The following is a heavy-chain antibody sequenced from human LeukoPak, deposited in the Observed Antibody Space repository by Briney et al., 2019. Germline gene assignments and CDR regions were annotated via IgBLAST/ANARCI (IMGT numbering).Heavy chain of an antibody. CDR3: ARDQNHATGFYYSDY. CDR1: GFTVNNNY. V-gene: IGHV3-66*01. J-gene: IGHJ4*01. D-gene: IGHD3-10*01. Sequence: GGSLRLSCAASGFTVNNNYMSWVRQAPGKGLEWVSVIHSDDTTYYAEFVKGRFTISRDTFKNTLYLQMNNLRAEDTGSYYCARDQNHATGFYYSDYWGHGTLVAVSS. CDR2: IHSDDTT.